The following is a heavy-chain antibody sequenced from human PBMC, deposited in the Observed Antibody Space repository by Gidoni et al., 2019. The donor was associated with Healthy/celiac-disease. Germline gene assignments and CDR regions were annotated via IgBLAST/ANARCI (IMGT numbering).Heavy chain of an antibody. CDR3: AGDDFWSGYYNWFDP. Sequence: QVQLVESGGGVVQPGRSLRLSCAASGFTFSSYGMHGVRQAPGKGLEWVAVIWYDGSNKYYADSVKGRFTISRDNSKNTLYLQMNSLRAEDTAVYYCAGDDFWSGYYNWFDPWGQGTLVTVSS. CDR1: GFTFSSYG. CDR2: IWYDGSNK. D-gene: IGHD3-3*01. V-gene: IGHV3-33*01. J-gene: IGHJ5*02.